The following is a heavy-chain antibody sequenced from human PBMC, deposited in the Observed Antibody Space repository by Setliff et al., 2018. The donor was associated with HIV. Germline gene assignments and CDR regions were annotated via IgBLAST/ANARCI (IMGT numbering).Heavy chain of an antibody. J-gene: IGHJ4*02. Sequence: SETLSLTCTASGGSISSSSYYWGWIRQPPGKGLEWIGSLYYSGTTYYNPSLKSRLTISVDTSKNQFSLKLSSVTAADTAVYYCARRTLITGYDYWGQGTLVTVSS. D-gene: IGHD3-16*01. CDR1: GGSISSSSYY. CDR2: LYYSGTT. CDR3: ARRTLITGYDY. V-gene: IGHV4-39*01.